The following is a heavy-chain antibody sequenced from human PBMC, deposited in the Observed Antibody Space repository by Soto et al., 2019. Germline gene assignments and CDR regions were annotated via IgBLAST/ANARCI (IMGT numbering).Heavy chain of an antibody. D-gene: IGHD2-2*01. J-gene: IGHJ6*02. CDR1: GYTFTSYG. CDR3: ARDPKDLGYCSSTSCDDYYGMDV. Sequence: ASVKVSCKASGYTFTSYGISWVRQAPGQGLEWMGWISAYNGNTNYAQKLQGRVTMTTDTSTSTAYMELRSPRSDDTAVYYCARDPKDLGYCSSTSCDDYYGMDVWGQGTTVTVSS. CDR2: ISAYNGNT. V-gene: IGHV1-18*01.